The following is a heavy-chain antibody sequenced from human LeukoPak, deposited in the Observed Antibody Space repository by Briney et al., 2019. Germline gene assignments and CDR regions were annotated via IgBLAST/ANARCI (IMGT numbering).Heavy chain of an antibody. CDR1: GFTFSSYS. CDR3: AREVTMVRGVRGPDAFDI. J-gene: IGHJ3*02. CDR2: ISSSSYI. Sequence: GGSLRLSCAASGFTFSSYSMNWVRQAPGKGLEWVSSISSSSYIYYADSAKGRFTISRDNAKNSLYLQMNSLRAEDTAVYYCAREVTMVRGVRGPDAFDIWGQGTMVTVSS. V-gene: IGHV3-21*01. D-gene: IGHD3-10*01.